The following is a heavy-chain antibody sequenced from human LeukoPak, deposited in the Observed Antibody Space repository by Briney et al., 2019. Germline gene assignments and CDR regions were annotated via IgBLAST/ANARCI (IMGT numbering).Heavy chain of an antibody. J-gene: IGHJ4*02. D-gene: IGHD5-18*01. CDR1: GGSISCYH. V-gene: IGHV4-59*01. CDR3: ARGYSYSY. Sequence: PSETLTRTCTGSGGSISCYHWSWLRQPPGKGLEWIGYIYYSGSTNYTPSLKRRVTISVDTSKNQSSLKLSSVTAADTAVYYCARGYSYSYWGQGTLVTVSS. CDR2: IYYSGST.